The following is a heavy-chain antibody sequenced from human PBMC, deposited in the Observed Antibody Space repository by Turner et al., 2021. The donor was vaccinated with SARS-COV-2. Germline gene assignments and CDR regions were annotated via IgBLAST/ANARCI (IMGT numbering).Heavy chain of an antibody. CDR3: AKQQGLYSNPMYYFDY. Sequence: QVQPVESGGGVVQPGRSLRLSCAASGFTFSSYGMHWVRQAPGKGLEWAAVTSYDGSNKYYADSVKGRFTISRDNSKNTLYLQMNSLRAEDTAVYYCAKQQGLYSNPMYYFDYWGQGTLVTVSS. CDR2: TSYDGSNK. CDR1: GFTFSSYG. V-gene: IGHV3-30*18. J-gene: IGHJ4*02. D-gene: IGHD4-4*01.